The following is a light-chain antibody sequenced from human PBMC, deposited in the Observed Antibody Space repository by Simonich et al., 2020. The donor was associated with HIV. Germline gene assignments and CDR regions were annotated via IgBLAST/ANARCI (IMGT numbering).Light chain of an antibody. Sequence: EIVMTQSPATLSVSPGERATLSCRASQRVSSNLAWYQQKPGQAPRLLIYGASTRATGIPARFSGSGSGTEFTLTISSLQSEDVAVYYCQQYNTWPPAYTFGQGTKLEIK. V-gene: IGKV3-15*01. J-gene: IGKJ2*01. CDR2: GAS. CDR1: QRVSSN. CDR3: QQYNTWPPAYT.